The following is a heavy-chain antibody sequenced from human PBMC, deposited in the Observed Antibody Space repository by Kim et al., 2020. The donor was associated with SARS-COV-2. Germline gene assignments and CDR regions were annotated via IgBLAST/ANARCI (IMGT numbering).Heavy chain of an antibody. J-gene: IGHJ3*02. CDR1: VGSFNGYY. D-gene: IGHD1-26*01. V-gene: IGHV4-34*01. Sequence: SETLSLTCAVYVGSFNGYYWSWIRQPPGKGLEWIEEINYSGSTNYNPSLKSRVTISVDKSKNQFSLKLTSVTSADAAVYYCARGPWNLLPPFEICGQGT. CDR3: ARGPWNLLPPFEI. CDR2: INYSGST.